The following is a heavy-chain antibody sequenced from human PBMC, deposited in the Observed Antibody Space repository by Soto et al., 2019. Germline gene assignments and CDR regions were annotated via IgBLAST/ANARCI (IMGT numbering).Heavy chain of an antibody. Sequence: GGSLRVSCAASGFNFSSYWMHWVRQAPGKGLVWVSRINSDGSSTSYADSVKGRFTISRDNAKNTLYLQMNSLRAEDTAVYYCARGVGPYYDFWSGYMNWFDPWGQGTLVTVSS. J-gene: IGHJ5*02. D-gene: IGHD3-3*01. CDR2: INSDGSST. V-gene: IGHV3-74*01. CDR3: ARGVGPYYDFWSGYMNWFDP. CDR1: GFNFSSYW.